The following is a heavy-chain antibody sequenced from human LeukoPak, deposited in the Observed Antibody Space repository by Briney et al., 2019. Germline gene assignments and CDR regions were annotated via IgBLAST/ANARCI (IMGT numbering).Heavy chain of an antibody. CDR3: ARDQSAVAVAGNFDY. CDR1: GGTFSSYA. J-gene: IGHJ4*02. Sequence: GASVKVSCKASGGTFSSYAISWVRQAPGQGLEWMGRIIPILGIANYAQKFQGRVTITADKSTSTAYMELSSLRSEDTAVYYCARDQSAVAVAGNFDYWGQGTLVTVSS. CDR2: IIPILGIA. D-gene: IGHD6-19*01. V-gene: IGHV1-69*04.